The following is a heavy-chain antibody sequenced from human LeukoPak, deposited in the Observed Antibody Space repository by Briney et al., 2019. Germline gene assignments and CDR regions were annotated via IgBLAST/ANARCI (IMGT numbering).Heavy chain of an antibody. CDR3: AKEHMAVTGYFDG. CDR1: GGSFSGSY. CDR2: INHSGST. D-gene: IGHD6-19*01. J-gene: IGHJ4*02. V-gene: IGHV4-34*01. Sequence: PSETLSLTCAVYGGSFSGSYWSGIRQPPGKGWGGFREINHSGSTNYNPSLKSRVTISVDTPKNQFSLKLRSVTAADTAVYFCAKEHMAVTGYFDGWGKGTLVSVSS.